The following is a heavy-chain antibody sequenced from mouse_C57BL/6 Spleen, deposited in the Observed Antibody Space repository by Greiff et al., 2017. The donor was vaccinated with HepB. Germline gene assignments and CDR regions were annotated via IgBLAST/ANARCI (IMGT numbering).Heavy chain of an antibody. J-gene: IGHJ1*03. CDR1: GYTFTDYA. CDR3: ARRGSTMVTTPYWYFDV. CDR2: ISTYYGDA. D-gene: IGHD2-2*01. V-gene: IGHV1-67*01. Sequence: QVQLQQSGPELVRPGVSVKISCKGSGYTFTDYAMHWVKQSHAKSLEWIGVISTYYGDASYNQKFKDKATMTVDKSSSTAYMELARLTSEDSAVYYGARRGSTMVTTPYWYFDVWGTGTTVTVSS.